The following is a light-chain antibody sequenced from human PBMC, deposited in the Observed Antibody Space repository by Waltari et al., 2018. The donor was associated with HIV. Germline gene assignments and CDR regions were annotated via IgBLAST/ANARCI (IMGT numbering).Light chain of an antibody. CDR1: QNISSY. V-gene: IGKV1-39*01. Sequence: DIQMTQSPSSLSASVGDRVTITCRASQNISSYLNWYQQKPGKAPKFLIYSGSSLQSGVPSRFSVNGSGTDFTLTISSLQPEDFATYYCQQSYSTPRTFGQGTKVDIK. CDR2: SGS. CDR3: QQSYSTPRT. J-gene: IGKJ1*01.